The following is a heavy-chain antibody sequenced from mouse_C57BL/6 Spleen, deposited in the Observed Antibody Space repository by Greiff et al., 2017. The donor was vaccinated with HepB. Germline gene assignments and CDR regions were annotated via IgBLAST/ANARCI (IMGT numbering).Heavy chain of an antibody. J-gene: IGHJ1*03. V-gene: IGHV1-18*01. CDR2: INPNNGGT. CDR3: ARRDGYHHWYFDV. Sequence: EVQLHQSGPELVKPGASVKIPCKASGYTFTDYNMDWVKQSHGKSLEWIGDINPNNGGTIYNQKCKGKATLTVDKSSSTAYMELLSLTSEDTAVDYCARRDGYHHWYFDVWGTGTTVTVSS. D-gene: IGHD2-3*01. CDR1: GYTFTDYN.